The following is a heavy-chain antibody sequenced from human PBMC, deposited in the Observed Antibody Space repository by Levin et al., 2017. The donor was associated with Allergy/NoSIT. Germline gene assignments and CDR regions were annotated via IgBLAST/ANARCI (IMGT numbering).Heavy chain of an antibody. D-gene: IGHD3-10*01. J-gene: IGHJ5*02. CDR3: ASAYGSGTYFGNWFDP. CDR2: IYYIGST. Sequence: GSLRLSCTVSGGSISSSTYYWGWIRQPPGKGLEWIGSIYYIGSTYYNPSLKSRVTISEDTSKNEFSLKLSSMTAADTAVYYCASAYGSGTYFGNWFDPWGQGTLVTVSS. V-gene: IGHV4-39*01. CDR1: GGSISSSTYY.